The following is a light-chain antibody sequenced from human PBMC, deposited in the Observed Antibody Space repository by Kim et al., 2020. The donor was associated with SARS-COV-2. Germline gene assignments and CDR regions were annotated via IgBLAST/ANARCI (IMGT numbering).Light chain of an antibody. CDR2: QDT. Sequence: SVAPGQTASITCAGDKLGNEYASWYQQKSGQSPVLVIYQDTKRPSGIPERFSGSNSGNTATLTISGTQTMDEADYYGQAWDSSTAVVFGGGTQLTVL. J-gene: IGLJ2*01. CDR1: KLGNEY. CDR3: QAWDSSTAVV. V-gene: IGLV3-1*01.